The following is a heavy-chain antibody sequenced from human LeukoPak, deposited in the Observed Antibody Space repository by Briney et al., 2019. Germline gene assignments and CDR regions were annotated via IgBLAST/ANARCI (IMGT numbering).Heavy chain of an antibody. CDR1: GGSISSSSYY. CDR3: ARRSYYYDSSGYYDGYFDY. J-gene: IGHJ4*02. V-gene: IGHV4-39*07. D-gene: IGHD3-22*01. Sequence: SETLSLTRTVSGGSISSSSYYWGWIRQPPGKGLEWIGSIYYSGSTYYNPSLKSRVTISVDTSKNQFSLKLSSVTAADTAVYYCARRSYYYDSSGYYDGYFDYWGQGTLVTVSS. CDR2: IYYSGST.